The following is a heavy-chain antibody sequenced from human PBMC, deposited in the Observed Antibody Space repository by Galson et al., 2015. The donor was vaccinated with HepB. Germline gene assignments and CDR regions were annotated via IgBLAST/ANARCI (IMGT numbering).Heavy chain of an antibody. Sequence: SLRLSCAASGFTFSNAWMNWVRQAPGKGLEWVGRIKSKADGGTTDYAAPVKGRFTISRDDSKNTLYLQMNSLKTEDTAVYYCTTETDYCSSTSCYGQVIWGQGTMVTVSS. CDR1: GFTFSNAW. J-gene: IGHJ3*02. V-gene: IGHV3-15*07. CDR2: IKSKADGGTT. CDR3: TTETDYCSSTSCYGQVI. D-gene: IGHD2-2*01.